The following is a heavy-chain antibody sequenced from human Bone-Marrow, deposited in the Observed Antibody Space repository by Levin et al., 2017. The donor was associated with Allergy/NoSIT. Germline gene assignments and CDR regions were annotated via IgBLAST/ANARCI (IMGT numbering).Heavy chain of an antibody. D-gene: IGHD1-1*01. J-gene: IGHJ6*03. CDR2: INSDGSST. CDR3: TRGGSNSNSGLYSYYYCMDF. V-gene: IGHV3-74*03. Sequence: GGSLRLSCAASGFSFNTRWMHWVRQAPGKGPIWVSRINSDGSSTMYADSVKGRFTISRDNAKKTLFLQMNSLGGDDTATYYCTRGGSNSNSGLYSYYYCMDFWGKGTTVTVSS. CDR1: GFSFNTRW.